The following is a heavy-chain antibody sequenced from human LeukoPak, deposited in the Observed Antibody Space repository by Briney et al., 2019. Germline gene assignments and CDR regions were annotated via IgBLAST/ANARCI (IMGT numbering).Heavy chain of an antibody. J-gene: IGHJ4*02. Sequence: ASVKVSYKVSGYALTELSMHWVRQAPGKGREWMGGFDPEDGETIYAQKFQGRVTMTEDTSTDTAYMELSSLRSEDTPVYYCATDYRYSNSFDYWGQGTLVTVSS. V-gene: IGHV1-24*01. CDR2: FDPEDGET. CDR3: ATDYRYSNSFDY. D-gene: IGHD4-11*01. CDR1: GYALTELS.